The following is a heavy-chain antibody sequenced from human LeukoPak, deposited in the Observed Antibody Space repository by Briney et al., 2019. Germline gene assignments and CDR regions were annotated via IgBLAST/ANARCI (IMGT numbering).Heavy chain of an antibody. CDR2: IYYSGST. Sequence: SETLSLTCTVSGGSISSGGYYWSWIRQHPGKGLGWIGYIYYSGSTYYNPSLKSRVTISVDTSKNQFSLKLSSVTAADTAVYYCARVSHCGGDCYPYFDYWGQGTLVTVFS. J-gene: IGHJ4*02. CDR1: GGSISSGGYY. CDR3: ARVSHCGGDCYPYFDY. D-gene: IGHD2-21*02. V-gene: IGHV4-31*03.